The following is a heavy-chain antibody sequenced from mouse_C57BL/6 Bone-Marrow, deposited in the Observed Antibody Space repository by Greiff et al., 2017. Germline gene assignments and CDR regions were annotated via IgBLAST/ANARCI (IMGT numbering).Heavy chain of an antibody. CDR1: GYTFTSYW. Sequence: QVQLQQPGAELVRPGSSVKLSCKASGYTFTSYWMHWVKQRPIQGLEWIGNIDPSDSETHYNQKFKDKATLTVDKSSSTAYMQLSSLTSEDSAVYYCARDGVSAMDYWNQGTSVTVSS. CDR2: IDPSDSET. CDR3: ARDGVSAMDY. D-gene: IGHD2-13*01. V-gene: IGHV1-52*01. J-gene: IGHJ4*01.